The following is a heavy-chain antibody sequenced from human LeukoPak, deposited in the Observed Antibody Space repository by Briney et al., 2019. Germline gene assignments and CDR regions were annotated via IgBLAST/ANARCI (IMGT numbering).Heavy chain of an antibody. V-gene: IGHV1-18*01. CDR1: GYTFTSYG. D-gene: IGHD4-17*01. Sequence: ASVKVSCKASGYTFTSYGISWVRQAPGQGPEWMGWISAYNGNTNYAQKLQGRVTMTTDTSTSTAYMELRSLRSDDTAVYYCARVHYGDYEVDYWGQGTLVTVSS. J-gene: IGHJ4*02. CDR3: ARVHYGDYEVDY. CDR2: ISAYNGNT.